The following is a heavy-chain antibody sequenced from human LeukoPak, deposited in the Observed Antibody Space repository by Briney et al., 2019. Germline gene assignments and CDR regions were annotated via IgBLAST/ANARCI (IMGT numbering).Heavy chain of an antibody. CDR2: IKGDGSEK. V-gene: IGHV3-7*03. CDR1: GFTFNNYW. Sequence: GGSLRLSCAASGFTFNNYWMSWVRQAPGKGLEWVANIKGDGSEKFYVDSVKGRFTISRDNAKNPLYLQMNSLRAEDTAVYYCARDFGGVWGQGTTVTVSS. D-gene: IGHD3-10*01. J-gene: IGHJ6*02. CDR3: ARDFGGV.